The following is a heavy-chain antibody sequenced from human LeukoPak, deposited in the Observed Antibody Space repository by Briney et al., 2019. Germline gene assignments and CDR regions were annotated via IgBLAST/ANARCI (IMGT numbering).Heavy chain of an antibody. CDR2: INPNTGVT. CDR1: GYTFTGHY. D-gene: IGHD5-18*01. J-gene: IGHJ4*02. V-gene: IGHV1-2*06. CDR3: ARDPGYSYAVDY. Sequence: ASVKVSCKASGYTFTGHYLHWVRQAPGQGLEWMGRINPNTGVTEYVQKFQGRVTMTRDTSISTAYVELTRLRSDDTAIYYSARDPGYSYAVDYWGQGTLVTVSS.